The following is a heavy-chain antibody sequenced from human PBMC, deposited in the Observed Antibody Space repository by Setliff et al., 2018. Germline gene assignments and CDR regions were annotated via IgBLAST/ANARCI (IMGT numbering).Heavy chain of an antibody. D-gene: IGHD3-3*01. Sequence: SETLSLTCTVYGVSLSDYYWGWVRQSPGKGLDWIGEINHSGNTNYDPSLEGRISISVDTSKRQFSLKLSSVTAADMAVYYCRSWSGYYKNDYWAQGTVVTVSS. J-gene: IGHJ4*02. CDR1: GVSLSDYY. V-gene: IGHV4-34*01. CDR3: RSWSGYYKNDY. CDR2: INHSGNT.